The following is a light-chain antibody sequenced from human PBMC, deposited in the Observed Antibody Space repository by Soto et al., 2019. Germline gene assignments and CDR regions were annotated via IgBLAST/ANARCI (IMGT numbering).Light chain of an antibody. CDR1: SGHSSYA. J-gene: IGLJ3*02. V-gene: IGLV4-69*01. CDR2: LNSDGRH. CDR3: QTWGTGIRV. Sequence: QLVLTQSPSASASLGASVKLTCTLSSGHSSYAIAWHQQQPEKGPRYLMKLNSDGRHSKGDGIPDRFSGSSSGAERYLTISSLQSEDEAYYYCQTWGTGIRVFGGGTKLTVL.